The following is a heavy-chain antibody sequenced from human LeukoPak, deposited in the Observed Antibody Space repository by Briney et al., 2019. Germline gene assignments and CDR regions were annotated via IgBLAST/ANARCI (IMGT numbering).Heavy chain of an antibody. Sequence: GGSLRLSCAASGFTFSSYAMSWVRQAPGKGLEWLSAIGEEKSDSWTKSADSVKGRFTISRDNSENTLYLQMDSLTVEDTAVYYCARAGVNSGWDYWGQGVLVTVSS. CDR2: IGEEKSDSWT. D-gene: IGHD2-15*01. J-gene: IGHJ4*02. V-gene: IGHV3-23*01. CDR3: ARAGVNSGWDY. CDR1: GFTFSSYA.